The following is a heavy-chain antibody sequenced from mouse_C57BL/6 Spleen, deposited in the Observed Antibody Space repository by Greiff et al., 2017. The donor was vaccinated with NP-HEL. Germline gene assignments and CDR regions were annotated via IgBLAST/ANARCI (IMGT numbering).Heavy chain of an antibody. Sequence: EVKLVESGGGLVKPGGSLKLSCAASGFTFSDYGMHWVRQAPEKGLEWVAYISSGSSTIYYADTVKGRFTISRDNAKNTLFLQMTSLRSEDTAMYYCARPLYYDYDGYFDYWGQGTTLTVSP. J-gene: IGHJ2*01. V-gene: IGHV5-17*01. CDR1: GFTFSDYG. CDR3: ARPLYYDYDGYFDY. D-gene: IGHD2-4*01. CDR2: ISSGSSTI.